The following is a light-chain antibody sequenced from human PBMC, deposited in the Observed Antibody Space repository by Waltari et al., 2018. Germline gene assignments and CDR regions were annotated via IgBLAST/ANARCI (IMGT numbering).Light chain of an antibody. CDR3: SSFAGSDNLGV. V-gene: IGLV2-8*01. CDR1: SNDVGAHNF. Sequence: HSALTQPPSASGSPGQSVTISCTGTSNDVGAHNFVSWYQQHPGKAPKFLIYEVNKRPSGVPDRFSGSKSGNTASLTVSGLQPDDEADYYCSSFAGSDNLGVFGGGTKLTVL. J-gene: IGLJ3*02. CDR2: EVN.